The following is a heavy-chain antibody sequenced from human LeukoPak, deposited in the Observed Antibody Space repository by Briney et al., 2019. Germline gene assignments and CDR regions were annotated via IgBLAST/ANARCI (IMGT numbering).Heavy chain of an antibody. Sequence: ASVKVSCKASGYTFISYAIHWVRQAPGQRLEWMGWISAGDGDTKYSQKFQGRVTITRDTSASMAYMELSSLRSEDTAVYYCARGRLVNPCSSTTCHHNWFDPWGQGTLVTVSS. CDR1: GYTFISYA. CDR2: ISAGDGDT. CDR3: ARGRLVNPCSSTTCHHNWFDP. V-gene: IGHV1-3*01. J-gene: IGHJ5*02. D-gene: IGHD2-2*01.